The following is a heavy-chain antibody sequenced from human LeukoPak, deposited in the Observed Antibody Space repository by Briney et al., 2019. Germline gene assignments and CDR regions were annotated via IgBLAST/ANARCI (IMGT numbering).Heavy chain of an antibody. D-gene: IGHD2-15*01. V-gene: IGHV1-2*02. CDR3: ARDFATWYFDY. CDR1: GYTFTAYY. Sequence: ASVKVSCKASGYTFTAYYIHWVRQAPGQGLEWMGWINPNTGGTNYAQKFQGRVTMTRATSISTAYMEMSRLRSDDTAVYYCARDFATWYFDYWGEGTLVTVSS. CDR2: INPNTGGT. J-gene: IGHJ4*02.